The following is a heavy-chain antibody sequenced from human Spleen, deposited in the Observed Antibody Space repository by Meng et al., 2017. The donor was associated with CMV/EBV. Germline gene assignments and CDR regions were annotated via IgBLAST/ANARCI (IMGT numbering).Heavy chain of an antibody. CDR1: SHA. J-gene: IGHJ5*02. CDR2: ISYDGNNK. D-gene: IGHD3-22*01. CDR3: ARDRHSSRISVIVRTPAWFDP. V-gene: IGHV3-30*04. Sequence: SHAMYWVRQAPGKGLEWVAVISYDGNNKYYADSVKGRFTISRDNSKNTLYLQMNGLRAEDTAVYYCARDRHSSRISVIVRTPAWFDPWGQGTLVTVSS.